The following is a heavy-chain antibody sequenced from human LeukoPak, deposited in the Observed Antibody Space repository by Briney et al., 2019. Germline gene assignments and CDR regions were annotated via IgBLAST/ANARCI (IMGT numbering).Heavy chain of an antibody. CDR3: ATQILLCHYY. J-gene: IGHJ4*02. CDR1: GGPFSGYY. D-gene: IGHD2/OR15-2a*01. V-gene: IGHV4-34*12. CDR2: TFYSGST. Sequence: PSETLSLTCAVYGGPFSGYYWSWIRQPPGKGLEWIGSTFYSGSTYYNPSLKSRVTISVDTSKNQFSLKLSSVTAADTAVYYCATQILLCHYYWGQGTLVTVSS.